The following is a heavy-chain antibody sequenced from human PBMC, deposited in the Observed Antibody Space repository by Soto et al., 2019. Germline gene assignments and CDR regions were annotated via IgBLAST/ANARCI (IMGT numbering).Heavy chain of an antibody. V-gene: IGHV3-23*01. CDR2: IRRSGGST. D-gene: IGHD2-15*01. Sequence: EVQLLESGGGLVQPGESLRLSCAASGFTFSSYAMSWVRQAPGKGLEWVSHIRRSGGSTYYADSVKGRFTISRDNSKNTLFLQMNSLRVDDTAVYYCAVRYCTGGSCLFDYWGQGTLVTVSS. CDR3: AVRYCTGGSCLFDY. CDR1: GFTFSSYA. J-gene: IGHJ4*02.